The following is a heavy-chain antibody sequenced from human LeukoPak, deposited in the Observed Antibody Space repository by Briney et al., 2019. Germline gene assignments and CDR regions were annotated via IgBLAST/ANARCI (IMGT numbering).Heavy chain of an antibody. Sequence: ASVKVSCKASGGTFSSYAISWVRQAPGQGLGWMGGIIPIFGTANYAQKFQGRVTITADESTSTAYMELSSLRSEDTAVYYCARAANFRLYYFDYWGQGTLVTVSS. D-gene: IGHD4/OR15-4a*01. V-gene: IGHV1-69*13. J-gene: IGHJ4*02. CDR2: IIPIFGTA. CDR1: GGTFSSYA. CDR3: ARAANFRLYYFDY.